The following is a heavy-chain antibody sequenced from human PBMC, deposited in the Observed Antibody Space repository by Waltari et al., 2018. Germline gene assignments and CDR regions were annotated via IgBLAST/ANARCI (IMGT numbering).Heavy chain of an antibody. CDR2: IRYDGSNK. V-gene: IGHV3-30*02. D-gene: IGHD6-13*01. Sequence: QVQLVESGGGVVQPGGSLRLSCAASGFTFSSYGMHWVRQAPGKGREWVAFIRYDGSNKYYADSVKGRFTISRDNSKNTLYLQMNSLRAEDTAVYYCANFLALAAAGPVADYWGQGTLVTVSS. J-gene: IGHJ4*02. CDR3: ANFLALAAAGPVADY. CDR1: GFTFSSYG.